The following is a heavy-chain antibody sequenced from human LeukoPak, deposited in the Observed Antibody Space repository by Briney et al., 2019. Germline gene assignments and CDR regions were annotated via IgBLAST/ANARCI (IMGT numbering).Heavy chain of an antibody. D-gene: IGHD4-17*01. V-gene: IGHV1-69*06. CDR2: IIPIFGTA. CDR1: GGTFSSYA. CDR3: ARWRGTVTTHDAFDI. Sequence: ASVKVSCKASGGTFSSYAISWVRQAPGQGLEWMGGIIPIFGTANYAQKFQGRVTIAADKSTSTAYMELSSLRSEDTAMYYCARWRGTVTTHDAFDIWGQGTMVTVSS. J-gene: IGHJ3*02.